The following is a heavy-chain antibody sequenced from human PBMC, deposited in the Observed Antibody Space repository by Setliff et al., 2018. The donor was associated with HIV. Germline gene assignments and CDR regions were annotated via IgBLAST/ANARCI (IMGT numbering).Heavy chain of an antibody. CDR3: ARDRARSDSSGPTGDY. CDR2: IIPVFDTS. D-gene: IGHD6-19*01. CDR1: GDTFIRNA. Sequence: GASVKVSCKASGDTFIRNAISWVRQAPGQGLEWMGTIIPVFDTSYNAQKFQGRVTITAEKSTSTVNVELSGLTSDDTAVYYCARDRARSDSSGPTGDYWGQGTLVTVSS. V-gene: IGHV1-69*06. J-gene: IGHJ4*02.